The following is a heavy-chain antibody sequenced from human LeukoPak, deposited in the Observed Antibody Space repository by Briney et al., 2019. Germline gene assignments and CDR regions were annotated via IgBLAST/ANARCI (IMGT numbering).Heavy chain of an antibody. CDR2: IYYSGST. V-gene: IGHV4-59*12. CDR3: ARDLRYSSGWYPCI. Sequence: SETLSLTCTVSGGSISSYYWSWIRQPPGKGLEWIGYIYYSGSTNYNPSLKSRVTMSVDTSKNQFSLKLSSVTAADTAVYYCARDLRYSSGWYPCIWGQGTLVTVSS. J-gene: IGHJ4*02. CDR1: GGSISSYY. D-gene: IGHD6-19*01.